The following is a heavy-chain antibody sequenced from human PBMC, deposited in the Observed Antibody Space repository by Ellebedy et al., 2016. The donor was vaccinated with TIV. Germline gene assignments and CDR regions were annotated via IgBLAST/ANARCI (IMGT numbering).Heavy chain of an antibody. CDR2: IGATGGST. V-gene: IGHV3-23*01. CDR3: ASNADQGY. D-gene: IGHD4-11*01. J-gene: IGHJ4*02. Sequence: GESLKISXAASGFTFNSYAMSWVRQSPSKSLEWVSSIGATGGSTAYADSVKGRFTISRDNFKNTLSLQMDNLRAEDAAVYYCASNADQGYWGQGTLVTVSS. CDR1: GFTFNSYA.